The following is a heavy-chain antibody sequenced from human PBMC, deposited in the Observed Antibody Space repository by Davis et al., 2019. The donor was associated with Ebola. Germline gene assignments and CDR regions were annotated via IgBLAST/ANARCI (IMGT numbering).Heavy chain of an antibody. CDR1: GYSFTSYW. CDR3: SRQSIWENSYNFHHYYGMDV. J-gene: IGHJ6*02. CDR2: IDPSDSYT. V-gene: IGHV5-10-1*01. D-gene: IGHD5-18*01. Sequence: GESLKISCKGSGYSFTSYWISWVRQMPGKGLEWMGRIDPSDSYTNYSPSFQGHVTISADTSISTAYLQWSSLKASDTAMYYCSRQSIWENSYNFHHYYGMDVWGQGTTVTVSS.